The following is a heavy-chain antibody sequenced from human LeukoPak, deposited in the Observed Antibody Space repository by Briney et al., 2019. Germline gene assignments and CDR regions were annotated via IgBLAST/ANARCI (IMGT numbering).Heavy chain of an antibody. Sequence: SETLSLTCTVSGGSVSTAIYYWIWIRQPPGKRLEWIGFIHYSGSTYYNPSLKSRITISVDTSKHPSSLKLSSLTAADTAVYYCARDRGSCNSASCYHFDSWGQGTLVTVSS. CDR3: ARDRGSCNSASCYHFDS. V-gene: IGHV4-61*01. J-gene: IGHJ4*02. CDR2: IHYSGST. D-gene: IGHD2-2*01. CDR1: GGSVSTAIYY.